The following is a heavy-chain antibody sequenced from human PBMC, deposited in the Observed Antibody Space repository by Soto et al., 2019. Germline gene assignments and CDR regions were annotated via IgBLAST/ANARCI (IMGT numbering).Heavy chain of an antibody. Sequence: ASVKVSCKASGYTFTSYYMHWVRQAPGQGLEWMGIINPSGGSTSYAQNFQGRVTMTRDTSTSTVYMELSSLRSEDTAVYYCARVEGYSGSYQPWYFDLWGRGTLVTVSS. CDR3: ARVEGYSGSYQPWYFDL. J-gene: IGHJ2*01. CDR2: INPSGGST. CDR1: GYTFTSYY. V-gene: IGHV1-46*01. D-gene: IGHD1-26*01.